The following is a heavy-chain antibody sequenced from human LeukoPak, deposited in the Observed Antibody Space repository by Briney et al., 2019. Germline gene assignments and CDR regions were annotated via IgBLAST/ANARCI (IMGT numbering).Heavy chain of an antibody. CDR1: GGSFSGYY. CDR2: INHSGST. D-gene: IGHD6-6*01. CDR3: ARVPLAARQVLWFDP. Sequence: SETLSLTCAVSGGSFSGYYWSWIRQPPGKGLEWIGEINHSGSTNYNPSLKSRVTISLDTSNNQFSLKLSSVTAADTAVYYCARVPLAARQVLWFDPWGQGTLVTVSS. J-gene: IGHJ5*02. V-gene: IGHV4-34*01.